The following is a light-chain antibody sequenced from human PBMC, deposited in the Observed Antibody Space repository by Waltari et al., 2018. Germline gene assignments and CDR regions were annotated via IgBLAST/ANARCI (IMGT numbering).Light chain of an antibody. CDR1: QSVFHGSTYGNA. CDR3: QQYYSIPYT. Sequence: DIVMTQSPDFLPVSLGERATISCRSSQSVFHGSTYGNAIAWFQQRPGQPPKLLIYWTSTRESGVPDRFSDSGSGTDFTLTISSLQAEDVAVYYCQQYYSIPYTFGPGTKLEIK. CDR2: WTS. V-gene: IGKV4-1*01. J-gene: IGKJ2*01.